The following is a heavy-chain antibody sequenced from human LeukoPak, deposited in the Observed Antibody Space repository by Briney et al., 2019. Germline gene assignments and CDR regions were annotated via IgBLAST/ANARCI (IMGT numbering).Heavy chain of an antibody. Sequence: SETLSLTCAVYGGSLSGYYWSWIRQPPGKGLEWIGEINHSGSTNYNPSLKSRVTISVDTSKNQFSLKLSSVTAADTAVYYCARGSGRTRDWGQGTLVTVSS. CDR1: GGSLSGYY. CDR2: INHSGST. J-gene: IGHJ4*02. V-gene: IGHV4-34*01. CDR3: ARGSGRTRD. D-gene: IGHD1-7*01.